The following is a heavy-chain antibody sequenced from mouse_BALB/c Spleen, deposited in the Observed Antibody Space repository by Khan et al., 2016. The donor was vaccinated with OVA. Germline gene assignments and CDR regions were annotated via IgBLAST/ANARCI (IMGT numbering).Heavy chain of an antibody. CDR1: GYSFTVYY. CDR3: EEGYEFFPY. J-gene: IGHJ3*01. Sequence: VQLQQSGPDLVKPGASVKISCKASGYSFTVYYMTWVKQSPGKSPEWIGRVNPNNGDTNYNQNFKGKAILTVDKSSNTAYMELRSLTSEDYAVFYWEEGYEFFPYWGQGTLVTVSA. V-gene: IGHV1-26*01. CDR2: VNPNNGDT. D-gene: IGHD2-12*01.